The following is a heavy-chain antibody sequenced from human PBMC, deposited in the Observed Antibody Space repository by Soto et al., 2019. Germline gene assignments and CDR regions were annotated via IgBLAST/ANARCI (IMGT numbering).Heavy chain of an antibody. Sequence: PSETLSLTCTVAEGSISSYYWSWIRQPPGKGLEWIGYIYYSGSTNYNPSLKSRVTISVDTSKNQFSLKLNSMTAADTAVYYCARHNYGSGSTYFDYWGQGTLVTVSS. D-gene: IGHD3-10*01. CDR3: ARHNYGSGSTYFDY. J-gene: IGHJ4*02. V-gene: IGHV4-59*08. CDR1: EGSISSYY. CDR2: IYYSGST.